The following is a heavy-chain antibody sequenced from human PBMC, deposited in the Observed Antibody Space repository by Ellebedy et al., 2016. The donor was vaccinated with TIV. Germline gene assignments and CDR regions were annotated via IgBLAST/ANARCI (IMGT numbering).Heavy chain of an antibody. CDR2: INYSGST. Sequence: SETLSLXXSVSGDSISSSSYFWGWIRQPPGKGLDWIGIINYSGSTYYNPSLNSRVTISIDTSKNQFSLNLSSVTAADTAVYYCARPLRSTVTTSIYFDYWGQGTLVTVSS. D-gene: IGHD4-17*01. CDR3: ARPLRSTVTTSIYFDY. CDR1: GDSISSSSYF. V-gene: IGHV4-39*01. J-gene: IGHJ4*02.